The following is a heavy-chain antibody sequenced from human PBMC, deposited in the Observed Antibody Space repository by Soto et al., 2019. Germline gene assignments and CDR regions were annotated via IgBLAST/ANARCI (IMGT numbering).Heavy chain of an antibody. J-gene: IGHJ4*02. CDR2: ISAYTGNI. D-gene: IGHD3-16*01. Sequence: QVQLVQSGAEVKKPGASVKVSCKASGYTFTNFGISWVRQAPGQGLEWMGWISAYTGNINYAQKFQGRVTMTTDTSTSTVYMAVRGLRFDDTAVYYCARGGTPIDCWGPGTLVTVSS. V-gene: IGHV1-18*01. CDR3: ARGGTPIDC. CDR1: GYTFTNFG.